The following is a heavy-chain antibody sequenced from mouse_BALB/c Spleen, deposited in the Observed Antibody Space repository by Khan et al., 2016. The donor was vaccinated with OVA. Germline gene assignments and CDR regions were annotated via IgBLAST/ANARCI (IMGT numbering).Heavy chain of an antibody. Sequence: VQLQQSGPELVKPGASVKISCKTSGYTFPEYTVHWVKQSLGKSLDWIGVINPKNGGTAYNQKFKGKATLTVDKSSSTAFMEFRSLTSEDAAVYYCARDAGRSWGQGTSVTVAS. CDR2: INPKNGGT. V-gene: IGHV1-18*01. CDR3: ARDAGRS. D-gene: IGHD3-3*01. CDR1: GYTFPEYT. J-gene: IGHJ4*01.